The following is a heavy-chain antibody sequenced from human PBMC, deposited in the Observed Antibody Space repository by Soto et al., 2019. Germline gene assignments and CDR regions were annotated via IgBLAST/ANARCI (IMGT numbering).Heavy chain of an antibody. Sequence: SETLSLTCTVSGGSISSGDYYWSWIRQPPGKGLEWIGYIYYSGSTYYNPSLKSRVTISVDTSKNQFSLHLSSVTAADTAVYYCARHAAYDSVWGKSDGSDYWGQGTLVTVSS. V-gene: IGHV4-30-4*01. CDR2: IYYSGST. CDR3: ARHAAYDSVWGKSDGSDY. CDR1: GGSISSGDYY. D-gene: IGHD3-16*01. J-gene: IGHJ4*02.